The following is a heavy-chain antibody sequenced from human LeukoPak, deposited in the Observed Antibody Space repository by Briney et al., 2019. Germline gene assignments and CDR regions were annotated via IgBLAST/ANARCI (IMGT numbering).Heavy chain of an antibody. D-gene: IGHD2-2*01. CDR2: IYYSGST. CDR1: GGSISSSGYY. CDR3: ASLPEYCSSTSCPVSYFDY. J-gene: IGHJ4*02. V-gene: IGHV4-39*01. Sequence: SETLSLTCTVSGGSISSSGYYWGWIRQPPGKGLEWIGSIYYSGSTYYNPSLKSRVTISVDTSKNQFSLKLSSVTAADTAVYYCASLPEYCSSTSCPVSYFDYWGQGTLVTVSS.